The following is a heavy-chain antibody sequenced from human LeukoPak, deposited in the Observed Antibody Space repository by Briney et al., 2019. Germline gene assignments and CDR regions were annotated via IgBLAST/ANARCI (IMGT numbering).Heavy chain of an antibody. D-gene: IGHD2-2*02. Sequence: ASVKVSCKASGYTFTSYGISWVRQAPGQGLEWMGWISAYNGNTNYAQKLQGRFTMTTDTSTSTAYMELRSLRSDDTAVYYCARVTAWGTCSGTSCYMFWPQPAHSAFEGGSPFDPWGQGTLVTVSS. CDR3: ARVTAWGTCSGTSCYMFWPQPAHSAFEGGSPFDP. J-gene: IGHJ5*02. CDR2: ISAYNGNT. CDR1: GYTFTSYG. V-gene: IGHV1-18*01.